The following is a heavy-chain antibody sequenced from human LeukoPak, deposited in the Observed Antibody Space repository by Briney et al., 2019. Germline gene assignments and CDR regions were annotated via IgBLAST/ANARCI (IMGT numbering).Heavy chain of an antibody. CDR3: ARDASYGGNTEYNWFGP. V-gene: IGHV4-39*07. D-gene: IGHD4-23*01. CDR1: GGSISSSSYY. Sequence: PSETLSLTCTVSGGSISSSSYYWGWIRQPPGKGLEWIWSIYYSGSTYYNPSLKSRVTISVDTSKNQFSLKLSSVTAADTAVYYCARDASYGGNTEYNWFGPWGQGTLVTVSS. J-gene: IGHJ5*02. CDR2: IYYSGST.